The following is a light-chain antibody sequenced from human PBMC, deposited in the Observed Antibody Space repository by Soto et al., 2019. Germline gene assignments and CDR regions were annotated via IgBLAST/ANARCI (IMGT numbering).Light chain of an antibody. CDR1: QSVTSSY. CDR2: GAS. V-gene: IGKV3-20*01. CDR3: HQYGSSPAT. J-gene: IGKJ1*01. Sequence: EIWMTHAPSALSVSPGEIATLACSASQSVTSSYLAWYQQKPGQAPRLLIYGASTRATGIPDRFSGSGSGTDFTLTISRLEPEDFAVYYCHQYGSSPATFGQGTKVDIK.